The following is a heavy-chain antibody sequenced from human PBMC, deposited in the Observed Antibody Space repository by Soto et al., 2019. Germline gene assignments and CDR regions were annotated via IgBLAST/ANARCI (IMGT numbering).Heavy chain of an antibody. D-gene: IGHD2-15*01. CDR2: IYYSGRT. V-gene: IGHV4-59*08. CDR1: GGSISSYY. CDR3: ARRYGGTFDY. Sequence: QVQLQESGPGLVKPSETLSLTCTVSGGSISSYYWSWIRQPPGKGLEWIGYIYYSGRTNYNPSLKSGGTISVDASKNQFSLKLSSVTAADSAVYYCARRYGGTFDYWGQGTLVTVSS. J-gene: IGHJ4*02.